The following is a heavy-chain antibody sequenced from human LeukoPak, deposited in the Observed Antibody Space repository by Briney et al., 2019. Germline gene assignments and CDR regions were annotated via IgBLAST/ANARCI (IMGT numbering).Heavy chain of an antibody. Sequence: GGSLSLSCAASGFTFSSYEMNWVRQAPGKGLEWVSYISSSGSTIYYADSVKGRFTISRDNAKNSLYLQMNSLRAEDTAFYYCARAVVINFYYYYMDVWGKGTTVTVSS. CDR2: ISSSGSTI. CDR1: GFTFSSYE. CDR3: ARAVVINFYYYYMDV. D-gene: IGHD2-21*01. J-gene: IGHJ6*03. V-gene: IGHV3-48*03.